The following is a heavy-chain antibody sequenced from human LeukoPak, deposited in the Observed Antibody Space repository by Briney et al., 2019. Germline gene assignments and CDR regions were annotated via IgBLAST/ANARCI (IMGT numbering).Heavy chain of an antibody. Sequence: GESLKISCKGSGYSFTSYWISWGRQIPGKGLEWMGRIDPSDSYTNYSPSFEGHVTISADNSISTAYLQGSSLKASDTAMYYCARPNGGYWGQGTLVTVSS. D-gene: IGHD2-8*01. V-gene: IGHV5-10-1*01. J-gene: IGHJ4*02. CDR2: IDPSDSYT. CDR3: ARPNGGY. CDR1: GYSFTSYW.